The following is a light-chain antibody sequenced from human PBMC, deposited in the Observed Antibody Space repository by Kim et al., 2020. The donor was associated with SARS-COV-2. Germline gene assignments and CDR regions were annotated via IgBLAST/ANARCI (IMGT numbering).Light chain of an antibody. CDR1: QTVFPSPNNKNY. Sequence: RASINCKSSQTVFPSPNNKNYLAWYQQKSGQPPKLLIYWASTRESGVPDRFSGSGSGTDFTLTITSLQAEDVAVYLCHQYATFPYSFGQGTKLEI. CDR2: WAS. CDR3: HQYATFPYS. J-gene: IGKJ2*03. V-gene: IGKV4-1*01.